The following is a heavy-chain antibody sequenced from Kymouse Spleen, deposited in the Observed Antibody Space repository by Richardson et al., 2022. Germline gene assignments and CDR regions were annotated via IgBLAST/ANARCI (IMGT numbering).Heavy chain of an antibody. Sequence: EVQLVESGGGLVQPGGSLRLSCAASGFTFSSYSMNWVRQAPGKGLEWVSYISSSSSTIYYADSVKGRFTISRDNAKNSLYLQMNSLRDEDTAVYYCARDCYDILTGYPYYYYYGMDVWGQGTTVTVSS. CDR1: GFTFSSYS. D-gene: IGHD3-9*01. CDR2: ISSSSSTI. J-gene: IGHJ6*02. CDR3: ARDCYDILTGYPYYYYYGMDV. V-gene: IGHV3-48*02.